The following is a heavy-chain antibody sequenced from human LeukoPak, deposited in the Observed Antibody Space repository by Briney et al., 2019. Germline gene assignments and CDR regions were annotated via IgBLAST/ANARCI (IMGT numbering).Heavy chain of an antibody. D-gene: IGHD6-19*01. Sequence: SETVSLTCAVSGGPISSSNWWSSVRQPPGKGLEWIGEIYHSGSTNYNPSLKSRVTISVDKSKNQFSLKLSSVTAADAAVYYCARAIAVAVPGDWFDPWGQASLVTVSS. J-gene: IGHJ5*01. V-gene: IGHV4-4*02. CDR2: IYHSGST. CDR1: GGPISSSNW. CDR3: ARAIAVAVPGDWFDP.